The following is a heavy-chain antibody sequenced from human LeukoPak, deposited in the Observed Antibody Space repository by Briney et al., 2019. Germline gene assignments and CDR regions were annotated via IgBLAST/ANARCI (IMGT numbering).Heavy chain of an antibody. D-gene: IGHD3-10*02. CDR3: AELGITMIGGV. J-gene: IGHJ6*04. CDR1: GFTFSGYE. CDR2: ISSSGSTI. Sequence: GGSLRLSCVASGFTFSGYEMNWVRQAPGQGLEWVSYISSSGSTIYYADSVKGRFTISRDNAKNSLYLQMNSLRAEDTAVYYCAELGITMIGGVWGKGTTVTISS. V-gene: IGHV3-48*03.